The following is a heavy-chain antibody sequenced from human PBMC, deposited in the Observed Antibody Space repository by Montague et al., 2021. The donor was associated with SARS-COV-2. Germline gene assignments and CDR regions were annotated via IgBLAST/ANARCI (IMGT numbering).Heavy chain of an antibody. Sequence: SETLSLTCTVSGGSITSYYWTWIRQPPGKGLEWVGRIYYSGSTNYNPSLKGRVTISVDTSKNQFSLKLSSVTAADTAVYYCARTGLGAYDILTGYTVNAFDMWGQGTMATVSS. CDR1: GGSITSYY. D-gene: IGHD3-9*01. CDR2: IYYSGST. V-gene: IGHV4-59*01. J-gene: IGHJ3*02. CDR3: ARTGLGAYDILTGYTVNAFDM.